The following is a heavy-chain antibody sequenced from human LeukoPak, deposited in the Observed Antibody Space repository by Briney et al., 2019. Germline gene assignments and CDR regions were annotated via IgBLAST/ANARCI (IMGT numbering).Heavy chain of an antibody. Sequence: PGGSLRLSCVASGFTFSSYAMSWVRQAPGKGLEWVSAISDDDTSTYYADSVKGRFTISRDNSKNTLYLQMNSLRAEDTAVYYCAKEGRGGATDYWGQGTLVTVSS. CDR1: GFTFSSYA. J-gene: IGHJ4*02. D-gene: IGHD1-26*01. CDR2: ISDDDTST. V-gene: IGHV3-23*01. CDR3: AKEGRGGATDY.